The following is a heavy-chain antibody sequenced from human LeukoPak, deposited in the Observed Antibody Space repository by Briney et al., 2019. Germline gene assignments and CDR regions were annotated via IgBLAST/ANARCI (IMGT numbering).Heavy chain of an antibody. D-gene: IGHD3-10*01. V-gene: IGHV4-39*07. Sequence: SETLSLTCTVSGGSISSSSYYWGWIRQPPGKGLEWIGSIYYSGSTYYNPSLKSRVTISVDTSKNQFSLKLSSVTAADTAVYYCARRLRRLLWFGELSSRAFDIWGQGTMVTVSS. CDR2: IYYSGST. CDR3: ARRLRRLLWFGELSSRAFDI. CDR1: GGSISSSSYY. J-gene: IGHJ3*02.